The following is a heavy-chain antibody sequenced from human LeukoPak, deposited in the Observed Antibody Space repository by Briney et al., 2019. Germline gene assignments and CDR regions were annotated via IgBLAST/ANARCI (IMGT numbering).Heavy chain of an antibody. CDR3: ARAIYDSSGFYAYYFDY. CDR2: ISGSGGST. V-gene: IGHV3-23*02. J-gene: IGHJ4*02. Sequence: GGSLRLSCTASGYTFSSYAMRWLRRAPGGGVVGVSAISGSGGSTYYGDSVKGRFTISRDSAKNSVYLNMNCVGAGDTAVYYCARAIYDSSGFYAYYFDYWGQGTLVTVSS. D-gene: IGHD3-22*01. CDR1: GYTFSSYA.